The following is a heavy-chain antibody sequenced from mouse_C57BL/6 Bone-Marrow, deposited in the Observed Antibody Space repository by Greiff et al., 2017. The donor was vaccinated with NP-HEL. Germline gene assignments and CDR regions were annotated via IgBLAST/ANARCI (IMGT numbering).Heavy chain of an antibody. CDR3: ARSRNYYGSSNYFDY. J-gene: IGHJ2*01. CDR1: GYTFTSYW. V-gene: IGHV1-52*01. CDR2: IDPSDSET. Sequence: VQLQQPGAELVRPGSSVKLSCKASGYTFTSYWMHWVKQRPIQGLEWIGNIDPSDSETHYNQKFKDKATLTVDKSSSTAYMQLSSLTSEDSAVYYCARSRNYYGSSNYFDYWGQGTTLTVSS. D-gene: IGHD1-1*01.